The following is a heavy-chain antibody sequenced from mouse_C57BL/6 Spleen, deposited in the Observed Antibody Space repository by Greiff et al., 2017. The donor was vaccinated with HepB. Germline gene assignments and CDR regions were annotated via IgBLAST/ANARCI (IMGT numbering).Heavy chain of an antibody. CDR2: ISSGGSYT. V-gene: IGHV5-6*01. CDR3: ARHGEGNWFAY. Sequence: EVQLVESGGDLVKPGGSLKLSCAASGFTFSSYGMSWVRQTPDKRLEWVATISSGGSYTYYPDSVKGRFTISRDNAKNTLYLQMSSLKSEDTAMYYCARHGEGNWFAYWGQGTLVIVSA. D-gene: IGHD2-1*01. CDR1: GFTFSSYG. J-gene: IGHJ3*01.